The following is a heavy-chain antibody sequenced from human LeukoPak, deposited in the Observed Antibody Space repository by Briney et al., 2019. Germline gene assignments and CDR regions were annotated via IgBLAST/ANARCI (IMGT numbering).Heavy chain of an antibody. Sequence: GGSLRLSCAASGFALSSHWMSWVRQAPGKGLEWVSVIYSGGSTYYADSVKGRFTISRDNSKNTLYLQMNSLRAEDTAVYYCARESSGDYVDSWGQGTLVTVSS. V-gene: IGHV3-53*01. J-gene: IGHJ4*02. CDR2: IYSGGST. CDR1: GFALSSHW. CDR3: ARESSGDYVDS. D-gene: IGHD4-17*01.